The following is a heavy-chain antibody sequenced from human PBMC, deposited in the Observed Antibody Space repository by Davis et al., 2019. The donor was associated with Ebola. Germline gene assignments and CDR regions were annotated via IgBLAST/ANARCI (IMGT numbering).Heavy chain of an antibody. CDR3: ARLRRGSSVDY. J-gene: IGHJ4*02. CDR2: INHSGST. Sequence: SETLSLTCAVYGGSFSGYYWSWIRQPPGKGLEWIGEINHSGSTNYNPSLKRRVTISVDTSKNQFSLKLSSVTAADTAVYYCARLRRGSSVDYWGQGTLVTVSS. D-gene: IGHD6-6*01. CDR1: GGSFSGYY. V-gene: IGHV4-34*01.